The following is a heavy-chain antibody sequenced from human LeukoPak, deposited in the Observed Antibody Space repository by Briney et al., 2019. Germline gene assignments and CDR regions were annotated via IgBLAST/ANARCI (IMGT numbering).Heavy chain of an antibody. CDR2: ISSSSSTM. D-gene: IGHD6-13*01. CDR1: GFTFDDYS. J-gene: IGHJ3*02. V-gene: IGHV3-48*01. Sequence: GGSLRLSCAASGFTFDDYSMNWVRQASGKGLEWVSFISSSSSTMYYADSVKGRFTISRDNAKNSVYVQMNSLRAEDTAVYYCARDGGSGWYGAFDIWGQGTMVTVSS. CDR3: ARDGGSGWYGAFDI.